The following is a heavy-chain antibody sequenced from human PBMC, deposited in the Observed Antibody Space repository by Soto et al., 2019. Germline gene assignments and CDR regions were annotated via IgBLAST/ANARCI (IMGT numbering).Heavy chain of an antibody. CDR1: GGSISSGGYY. J-gene: IGHJ4*02. V-gene: IGHV4-31*03. Sequence: PAETLSLTCTVSGGSISSGGYYWIWIRQHSGKGPEWVGYVYYSGTTYYNPSLKSRVTISVDTSKNQFSLKMNSVTAADTAVYYCARDRPRSETDYWGEGTLVTVSS. CDR3: ARDRPRSETDY. CDR2: VYYSGTT.